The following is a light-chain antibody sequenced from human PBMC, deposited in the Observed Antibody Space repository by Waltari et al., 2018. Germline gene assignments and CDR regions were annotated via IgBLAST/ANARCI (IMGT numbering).Light chain of an antibody. J-gene: IGLJ2*01. CDR3: SSYTSSSTLA. V-gene: IGLV2-14*03. CDR1: SGHVAGNNY. Sequence: QSALTQPASVSGSPGQSITISCPGTSGHVAGNNYLSWYQQHPGKAPKLMIYDVTNRPSGVSNRFSGSKSGNTASLTISGLQAEDEADYYCSSYTSSSTLAFGGGTKLTVL. CDR2: DVT.